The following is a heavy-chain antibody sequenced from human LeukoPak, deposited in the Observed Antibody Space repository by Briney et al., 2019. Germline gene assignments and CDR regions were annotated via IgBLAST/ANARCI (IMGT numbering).Heavy chain of an antibody. D-gene: IGHD3-10*01. CDR2: INHSGST. J-gene: IGHJ4*02. Sequence: PETLSLTCAVYGGSFSGYYWSWIRQPPGKGLEWIGEINHSGSTNYNPSLKSRVTISVDTSKNQFSLKLSSVTAADTAVYYCARGRVHNFDYWGQGTLVTVSS. CDR1: GGSFSGYY. CDR3: ARGRVHNFDY. V-gene: IGHV4-34*01.